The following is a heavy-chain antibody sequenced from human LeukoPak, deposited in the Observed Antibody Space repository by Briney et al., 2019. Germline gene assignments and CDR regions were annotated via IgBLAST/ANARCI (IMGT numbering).Heavy chain of an antibody. Sequence: GMLLRLSCAASVFTLSSYGMHWVRQAPGKGLEWMAVIAYAGSNKYYEECVKGRFTIYRDNPKNTLYLQINSVRAEDTAVYYCAKDQGPYGDPADDAFDIWGQGTMVTV. D-gene: IGHD4-17*01. J-gene: IGHJ3*02. V-gene: IGHV3-30*18. CDR2: IAYAGSNK. CDR1: VFTLSSYG. CDR3: AKDQGPYGDPADDAFDI.